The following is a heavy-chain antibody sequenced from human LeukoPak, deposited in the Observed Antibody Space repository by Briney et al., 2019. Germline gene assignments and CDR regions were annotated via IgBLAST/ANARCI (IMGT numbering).Heavy chain of an antibody. V-gene: IGHV3-33*06. CDR2: IWYDGSNK. J-gene: IGHJ5*02. CDR3: AKGYDFWSGYPTQNWFDP. CDR1: GFTFSSYG. Sequence: GRSLRLSCAASGFTFSSYGMHWVRQAPGKGLEWVAAIWYDGSNKYYADSVKGRFTISRDNSKNTLYLQMNSLRAEDTAVYYCAKGYDFWSGYPTQNWFDPWGQGTLVTVSS. D-gene: IGHD3-3*01.